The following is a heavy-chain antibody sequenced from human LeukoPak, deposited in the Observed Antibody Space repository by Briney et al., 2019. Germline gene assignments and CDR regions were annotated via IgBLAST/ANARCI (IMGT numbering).Heavy chain of an antibody. CDR3: ARRVDFWSGYYVYYGMDA. CDR2: IYRDGKT. V-gene: IGHV3-53*01. J-gene: IGHJ6*02. Sequence: GSLRLSCAASGFSVSSSYMNWVRQAPGKGLEWVSIIYRDGKTFYADYVKGRFTISRDSSKNTLYLQMNSLRAEDTAVYYCARRVDFWSGYYVYYGMDAWGQGTTVTVSS. D-gene: IGHD3-3*01. CDR1: GFSVSSSY.